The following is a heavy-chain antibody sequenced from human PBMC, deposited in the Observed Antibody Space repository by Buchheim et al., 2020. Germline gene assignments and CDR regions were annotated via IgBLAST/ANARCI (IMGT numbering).Heavy chain of an antibody. Sequence: QVQLPQWGAGLLKPSETLSLNCAVYGGSFSGYYWSWIRQPPGKGLEWIGEINHSGSTHYNPSLKSRVTISVDTSKNQFSLKLSSVTAADTAVYYCARANYDFWSGYHPYWGQGTL. D-gene: IGHD3-3*01. CDR1: GGSFSGYY. V-gene: IGHV4-34*01. CDR2: INHSGST. J-gene: IGHJ4*02. CDR3: ARANYDFWSGYHPY.